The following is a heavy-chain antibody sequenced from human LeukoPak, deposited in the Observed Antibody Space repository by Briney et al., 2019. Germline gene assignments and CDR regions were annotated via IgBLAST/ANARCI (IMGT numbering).Heavy chain of an antibody. V-gene: IGHV1-69*04. D-gene: IGHD2-2*01. J-gene: IGHJ4*02. Sequence: ASVKVSCKASGGTFSSYAISWVRQAPGQGLEWMGRIIPILGIANYAQKFQGRVTMTTDTSTSTAYMELRSLRSDDTAVYYCASGEGYCSSTSCYAFDYWGQGTLVTVSS. CDR2: IIPILGIA. CDR3: ASGEGYCSSTSCYAFDY. CDR1: GGTFSSYA.